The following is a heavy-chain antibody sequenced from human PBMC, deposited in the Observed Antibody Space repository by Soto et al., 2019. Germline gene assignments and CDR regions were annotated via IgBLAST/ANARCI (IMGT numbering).Heavy chain of an antibody. CDR2: SSTYNGNT. CDR1: GYTLSNYG. J-gene: IGHJ6*03. V-gene: IGHV1-18*01. CDR3: VRDHHDFSSDYHYYHMDV. D-gene: IGHD3-3*01. Sequence: ASVKVSCKASGYTLSNYGISWVRQAPGQGLEWMGWSSTYNGNTKYAKKFQGRVTMTTDTSTSAAYMELRSLRSDDTAVYYCVRDHHDFSSDYHYYHMDVWGKGTTVTVSS.